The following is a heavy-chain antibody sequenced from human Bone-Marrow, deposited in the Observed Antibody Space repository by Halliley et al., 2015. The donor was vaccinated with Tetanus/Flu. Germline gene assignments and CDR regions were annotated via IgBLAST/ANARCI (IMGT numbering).Heavy chain of an antibody. D-gene: IGHD3-10*01. CDR3: ARQGSRGY. V-gene: IGHV5-10-1*01. J-gene: IGHJ4*02. Sequence: PGKGLEWMGRIDPSDSDTNYSPSFQGQVPISADKAISPVSLQWSSLKASDTAMYFCARQGSRGYWGQGSLVIVSS. CDR2: IDPSDSDT.